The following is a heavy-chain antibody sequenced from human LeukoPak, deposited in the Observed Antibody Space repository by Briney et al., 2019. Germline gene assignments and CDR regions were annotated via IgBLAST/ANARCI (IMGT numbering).Heavy chain of an antibody. CDR3: ARGVIQLSTDAFDI. CDR1: GGPISGYY. Sequence: SETLSLTCTVSGGPISGYYWSWIRQPPGKGLEWIGYIYYSGSTNYNPSPKSRVTISVDTSKNQFSLKLSSVTAADTAVYYCARGVIQLSTDAFDIWGQGTMVTVSS. V-gene: IGHV4-59*01. CDR2: IYYSGST. D-gene: IGHD5-18*01. J-gene: IGHJ3*02.